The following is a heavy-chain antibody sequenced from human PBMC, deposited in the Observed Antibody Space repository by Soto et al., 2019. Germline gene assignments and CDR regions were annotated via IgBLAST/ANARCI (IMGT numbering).Heavy chain of an antibody. CDR1: GFAFSNYA. CDR2: ISASASGT. CDR3: AKRKNLEGYYFDY. J-gene: IGHJ4*02. V-gene: IGHV3-23*01. Sequence: PGGSLRLSCAASGFAFSNYAMSWVRQAPGEGLQWVSSISASASGTYYADSVKGRFTISRDNFKNTVYLQMNSLRAEDTAVYYCAKRKNLEGYYFDYRAQGNLVTVSS.